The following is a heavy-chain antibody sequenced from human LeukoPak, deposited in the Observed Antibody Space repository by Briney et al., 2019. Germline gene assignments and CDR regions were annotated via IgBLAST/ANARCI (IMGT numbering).Heavy chain of an antibody. CDR2: ISTSSSYI. Sequence: GGSLRPSCAASGFTFSSYSMNWVRQSPGKGLEWLSSISTSSSYIYYADSVKGRFTISRDNAKTSLYLQMNSLRAEDTAVYYCARDPGASHRYGIDVWGQGTTVTVSS. CDR1: GFTFSSYS. J-gene: IGHJ6*02. V-gene: IGHV3-21*01. CDR3: ARDPGASHRYGIDV. D-gene: IGHD3-10*01.